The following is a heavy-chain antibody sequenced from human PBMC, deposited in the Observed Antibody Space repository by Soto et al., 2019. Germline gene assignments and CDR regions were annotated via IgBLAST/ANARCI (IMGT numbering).Heavy chain of an antibody. Sequence: SETLSLTCTVSGGSISSGGYYWSWIRQHPGKGLEWIGYIYYSGSTYYKSSLKSRVTISVDTSKSQFSLKLSSVTAADTAVYYCARLRDFWSGYPFDYWGQGTLVTVSS. J-gene: IGHJ4*02. D-gene: IGHD3-3*01. CDR2: IYYSGST. V-gene: IGHV4-31*03. CDR3: ARLRDFWSGYPFDY. CDR1: GGSISSGGYY.